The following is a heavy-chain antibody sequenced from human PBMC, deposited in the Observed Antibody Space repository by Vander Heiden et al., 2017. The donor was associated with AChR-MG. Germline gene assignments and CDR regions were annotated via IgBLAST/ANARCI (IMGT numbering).Heavy chain of an antibody. J-gene: IGHJ5*02. Sequence: EVHLSAPGGRWVQPGVSLRLPSPASGFTFSSYAMGWVRQAPGKGLGGVSAISGSGGSTYEADSGKGRFTISRDNSKNTLYLQMNSLGAEDTAVYYCAIKERRWFDPWGHGTLITVSS. CDR2: ISGSGGST. CDR1: GFTFSSYA. CDR3: AIKERRWFDP. V-gene: IGHV3-23*01.